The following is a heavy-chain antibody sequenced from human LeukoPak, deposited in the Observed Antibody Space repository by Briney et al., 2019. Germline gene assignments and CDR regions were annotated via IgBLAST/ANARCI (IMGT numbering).Heavy chain of an antibody. CDR2: ISSSSSYI. V-gene: IGHV3-21*01. CDR1: GFTFSNAW. D-gene: IGHD7-27*01. J-gene: IGHJ6*03. Sequence: GGSLRLSCAASGFTFSNAWMSWVRQAPGKGLEWVSSISSSSSYIYYADSVKGRFTISRDNAKNSLYLQMNSLRAEDTAVYYCARDLLGYYYMDVWGKGTTVTVSS. CDR3: ARDLLGYYYMDV.